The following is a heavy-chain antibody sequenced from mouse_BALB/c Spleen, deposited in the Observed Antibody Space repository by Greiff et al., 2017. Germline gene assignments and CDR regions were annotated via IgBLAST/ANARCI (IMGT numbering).Heavy chain of an antibody. D-gene: IGHD1-2*01. V-gene: IGHV5-6*01. J-gene: IGHJ4*01. Sequence: EVKLVESGGDLVKPGGSLKLSCAASGFTFSSYGMSWVRQTPDKSLEWVATISSGGSYTYYPDSVKGRFTISRDNAKNTLYLQMSSLKSEDTAMYYCSALLRLRAMDYWGQGTSVTVSS. CDR2: ISSGGSYT. CDR1: GFTFSSYG. CDR3: SALLRLRAMDY.